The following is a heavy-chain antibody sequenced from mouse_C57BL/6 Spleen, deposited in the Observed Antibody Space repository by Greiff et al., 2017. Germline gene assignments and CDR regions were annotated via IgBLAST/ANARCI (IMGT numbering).Heavy chain of an antibody. CDR3: ANGLSTGYFDV. CDR1: GYTFTDYY. J-gene: IGHJ1*03. Sequence: VQLQQSGPELVKPGASVTISCKASGYTFTDYYMNWVKQSHGQSLEWIGDINPTHGGTSYNQKFKGKATLTVDKSSSTAYMELRSLTSEGSAVYDCANGLSTGYFDVWGTGTTVTVSS. CDR2: INPTHGGT. D-gene: IGHD6-1*01. V-gene: IGHV1-26*01.